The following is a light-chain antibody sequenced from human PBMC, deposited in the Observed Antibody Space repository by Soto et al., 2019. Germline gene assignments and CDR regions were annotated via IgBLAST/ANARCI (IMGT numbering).Light chain of an antibody. Sequence: DIQMTQSPSSLSASVGDRVTITCRASQGISNYLVGCQQKQGKVPKLMIYAASTLQAEVPSRFSGSGSGTDFTLTISSLQPEDVATYYCQNYNGAPWTFGQGTKVEIK. J-gene: IGKJ1*01. CDR2: AAS. CDR3: QNYNGAPWT. CDR1: QGISNY. V-gene: IGKV1-27*01.